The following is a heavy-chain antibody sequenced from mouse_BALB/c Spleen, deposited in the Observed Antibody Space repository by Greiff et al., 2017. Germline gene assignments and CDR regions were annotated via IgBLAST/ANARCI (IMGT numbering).Heavy chain of an antibody. CDR1: GISITTGNYR. D-gene: IGHD4-1*01. J-gene: IGHJ1*01. CDR2: IYYSGTI. V-gene: IGHV3-5*02. Sequence: DVQLQESGPGLVKPSQTVSLTCTVTGISITTGNYRWSWIRQFPGNKLEWIGYIYYSGTITYNPSLTSRTTITRDTSKNQFFLEMNSLTAEDTATYYCAREGNWDGYFDVWGAGTTVTVSS. CDR3: AREGNWDGYFDV.